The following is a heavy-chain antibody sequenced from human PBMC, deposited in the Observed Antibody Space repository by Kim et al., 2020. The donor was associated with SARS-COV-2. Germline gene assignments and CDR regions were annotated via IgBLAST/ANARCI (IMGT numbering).Heavy chain of an antibody. D-gene: IGHD3-22*01. J-gene: IGHJ6*02. V-gene: IGHV3-23*01. Sequence: GRFTISRDNSKNTLYLQMNSLRAEDTAVYYCAKSLSDSSGYFYYYYGMDVWGQGTTVTVSS. CDR3: AKSLSDSSGYFYYYYGMDV.